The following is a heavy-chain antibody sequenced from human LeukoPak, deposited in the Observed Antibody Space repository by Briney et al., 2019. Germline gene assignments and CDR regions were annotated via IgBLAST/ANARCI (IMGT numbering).Heavy chain of an antibody. CDR3: ARVRFSDDILTGPFDY. CDR1: GGTFSSYA. V-gene: IGHV1-69*13. CDR2: IIPIFGTA. D-gene: IGHD3-9*01. J-gene: IGHJ4*02. Sequence: GASVKVSCTASGGTFSSYAISWVRQAPGQGLEWMGGIIPIFGTANYAQKFQGRATITADESTSTAYMELSSLRSEDTAVYYCARVRFSDDILTGPFDYWGQGTLVTVSS.